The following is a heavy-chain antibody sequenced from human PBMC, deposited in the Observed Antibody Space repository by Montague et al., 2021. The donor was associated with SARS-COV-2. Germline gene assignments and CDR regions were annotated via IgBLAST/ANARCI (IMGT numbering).Heavy chain of an antibody. J-gene: IGHJ6*03. D-gene: IGHD2-2*02. CDR2: INHSGSA. CDR3: ARLGEGVVPAPILGVGPYYAYFYEDV. V-gene: IGHV4-34*01. CDR1: GGSFSGYY. Sequence: SETLSLTCAVHGGSFSGYYWNWIRQPPGKGLEWIGEINHSGSAKYNPSLKRRVTISVDTSKNQFSLKLNSVTAADTAVYYCARLGEGVVPAPILGVGPYYAYFYEDVWGKGATVTVPS.